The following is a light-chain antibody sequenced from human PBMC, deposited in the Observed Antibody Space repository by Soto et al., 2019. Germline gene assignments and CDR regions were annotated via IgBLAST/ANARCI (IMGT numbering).Light chain of an antibody. CDR2: GAS. V-gene: IGKV3-20*01. J-gene: IGKJ1*01. CDR3: QHYGSSPTWT. CDR1: QTITISF. Sequence: ENVLTQSPGTLSLSPGEKATLSCRASQTITISFLAWYQQKPGQAPRLLIYGASNRATGILDRFSCSGSGTDFTLTISRLEPEDFAVYYCQHYGSSPTWTFGQGTKV.